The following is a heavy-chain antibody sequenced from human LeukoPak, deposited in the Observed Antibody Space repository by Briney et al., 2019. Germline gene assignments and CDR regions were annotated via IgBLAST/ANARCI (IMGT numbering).Heavy chain of an antibody. D-gene: IGHD3-9*01. CDR1: GFTFSSYA. V-gene: IGHV3-23*01. J-gene: IGHJ4*02. CDR3: AKDPYDILTGYRFHDY. CDR2: ISGSGGST. Sequence: PGGSLRLSCAASGFTFSSYAMSWVRQAPGKGLEWVSAISGSGGSTYYADSVKGRFTISRDNSKNTLYLQMNSLRAEDTAVYYCAKDPYDILTGYRFHDYWGQGTLVTVSS.